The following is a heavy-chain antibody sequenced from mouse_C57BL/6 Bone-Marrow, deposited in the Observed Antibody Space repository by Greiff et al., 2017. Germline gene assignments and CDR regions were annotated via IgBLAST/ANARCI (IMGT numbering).Heavy chain of an antibody. CDR3: ATTMVTTGQFAY. Sequence: QVQLQQSGPGLVAPSQSLSITCTVSGFSLTSYGVDWVRQSPGKGLEWLGVIWGVGSTNYNSALKSRLSISKDNSKSQVFLKMNSLQTDDTAMYYCATTMVTTGQFAYWGQGTLVTVSA. CDR1: GFSLTSYG. D-gene: IGHD2-2*01. V-gene: IGHV2-6*01. J-gene: IGHJ3*01. CDR2: IWGVGST.